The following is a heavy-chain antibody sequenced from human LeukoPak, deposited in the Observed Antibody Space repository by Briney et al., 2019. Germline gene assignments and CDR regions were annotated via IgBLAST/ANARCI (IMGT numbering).Heavy chain of an antibody. D-gene: IGHD3-10*01. CDR2: IESKTDGGTT. V-gene: IGHV3-15*04. CDR1: GFSLSDAW. Sequence: GGSLRLSCAASGFSLSDAWMSWVRQIPGKGLEWVGRIESKTDGGTTDYAAPVKGRFTISRDDSTNTLYLQMNSLKSEDTAVYYCTTYGSGRKFDYWGQGILVTVSS. J-gene: IGHJ4*02. CDR3: TTYGSGRKFDY.